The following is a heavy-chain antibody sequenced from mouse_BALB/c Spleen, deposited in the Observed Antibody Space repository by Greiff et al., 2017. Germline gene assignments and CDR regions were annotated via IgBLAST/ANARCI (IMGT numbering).Heavy chain of an antibody. V-gene: IGHV1-87*01. CDR3: ARETYDFDY. Sequence: VHLVESGAELARPGASVKLSCKASGYTFTSYWMQWVKQRPGQGLEWIGAIYPGDGDTRYTQKFKGKATLTADKSSSTAYMQLSSLASEDSAVYYCARETYDFDYWGQGTTLTVSS. CDR1: GYTFTSYW. CDR2: IYPGDGDT. J-gene: IGHJ2*01. D-gene: IGHD2-3*01.